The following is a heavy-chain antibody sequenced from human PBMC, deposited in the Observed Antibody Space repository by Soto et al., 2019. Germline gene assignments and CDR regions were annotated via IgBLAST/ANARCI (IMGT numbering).Heavy chain of an antibody. CDR3: AKRLLHQDGDYGYYFDY. Sequence: PGGSLRLSCAASGFTFSSYAMSWVRQAPGKGLEWVSAISGSGGSTYYADSVKGRFTISRDNSKNTLYLQMNSLRAEDTAVYYCAKRLLHQDGDYGYYFDYWGQGTLVTVSS. D-gene: IGHD4-17*01. V-gene: IGHV3-23*01. CDR2: ISGSGGST. J-gene: IGHJ4*02. CDR1: GFTFSSYA.